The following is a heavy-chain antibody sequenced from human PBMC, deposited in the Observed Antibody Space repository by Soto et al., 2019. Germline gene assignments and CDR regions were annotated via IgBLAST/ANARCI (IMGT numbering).Heavy chain of an antibody. CDR1: GFTFSNAW. D-gene: IGHD1-26*01. Sequence: GGSLRLSCAASGFTFSNAWMSWVRQAPGKGLEWVGRITSKTDGGTTDYAAPVKGIFTISRDDTKNTLYLQMNSLKAEDTAVYYCTTGVGATRGAFDIWGQGTLVTVSS. CDR2: ITSKTDGGTT. CDR3: TTGVGATRGAFDI. J-gene: IGHJ3*02. V-gene: IGHV3-15*01.